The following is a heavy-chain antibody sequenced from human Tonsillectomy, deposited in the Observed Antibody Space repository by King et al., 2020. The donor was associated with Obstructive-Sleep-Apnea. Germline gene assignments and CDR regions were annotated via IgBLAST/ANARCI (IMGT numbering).Heavy chain of an antibody. CDR3: AKELAVALYYYYGMDV. J-gene: IGHJ6*02. CDR1: GFTFSSYG. Sequence: VQLVESGGGVVQPGRSLRLSCAASGFTFSSYGMHWVRQAPGKGLEWVGVISYDGSNKYYADSVKGRFTISRDNSKNTLYLQMSSLRAEDTAVYYCAKELAVALYYYYGMDVWGQGTTVTVSS. CDR2: ISYDGSNK. D-gene: IGHD6-19*01. V-gene: IGHV3-30*18.